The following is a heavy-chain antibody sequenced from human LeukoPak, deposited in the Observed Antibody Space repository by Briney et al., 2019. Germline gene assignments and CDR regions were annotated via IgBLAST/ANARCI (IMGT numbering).Heavy chain of an antibody. J-gene: IGHJ3*01. CDR3: VMLAVAGTKHDAFDA. V-gene: IGHV5-51*01. CDR1: GYSFTNFW. Sequence: GESLKISCQGSGYSFTNFWIGWVRQMPGKGLEWRGIIYPGDSNTRYSPSFQGQVTISADTSITTAYLQWNSLEASDTAMYYCVMLAVAGTKHDAFDAWGQGTMVTVSS. CDR2: IYPGDSNT. D-gene: IGHD6-19*01.